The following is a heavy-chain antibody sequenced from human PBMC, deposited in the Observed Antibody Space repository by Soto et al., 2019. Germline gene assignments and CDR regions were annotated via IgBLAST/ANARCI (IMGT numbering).Heavy chain of an antibody. V-gene: IGHV3-30*03. CDR1: GFTFRSYA. J-gene: IGHJ4*02. Sequence: QVQLVESGGGVVQPGKSLRLSCAASGFTFRSYAMHWARQAPGKGLEWVTVISIRGGDEYYAESVRGRFTISRDDSKNTLYPQMDSLRVGDTGVYYCARGTIVARQHLDYWGQGTLVTVSS. CDR2: ISIRGGDE. D-gene: IGHD6-6*01. CDR3: ARGTIVARQHLDY.